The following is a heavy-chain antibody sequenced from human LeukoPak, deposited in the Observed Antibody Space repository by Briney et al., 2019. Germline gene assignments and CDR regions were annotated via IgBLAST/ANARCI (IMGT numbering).Heavy chain of an antibody. V-gene: IGHV3-21*01. J-gene: IGHJ4*02. CDR3: VRGDSREL. CDR1: GFTFSSYS. D-gene: IGHD3-22*01. CDR2: ISSWSSFI. Sequence: GGSLRLSCAASGFTFSSYSMNWVRQAPGKGLEWVSSISSWSSFIYSADSVRGRFTISRDNAKNSLYVQMSSLRAEDTAVYYCVRGDSRELWGQGTLVTVSS.